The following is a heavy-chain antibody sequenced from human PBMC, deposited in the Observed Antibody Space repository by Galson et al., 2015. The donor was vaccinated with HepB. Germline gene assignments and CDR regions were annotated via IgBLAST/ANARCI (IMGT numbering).Heavy chain of an antibody. D-gene: IGHD4-17*01. CDR2: ISYDGSSQ. V-gene: IGHV3-30-3*01. J-gene: IGHJ2*01. Sequence: SLRLSCAASGFTFSDYAIHWVRQAPGKGLEWVAVISYDGSSQYYADSVKGRFTISRDNSNNTLSLQTVYLQMNRLRDEDTAVYYCARDPGDYVYLYFDLWGRGTPVTVSS. CDR3: ARDPGDYVYLYFDL. CDR1: GFTFSDYA.